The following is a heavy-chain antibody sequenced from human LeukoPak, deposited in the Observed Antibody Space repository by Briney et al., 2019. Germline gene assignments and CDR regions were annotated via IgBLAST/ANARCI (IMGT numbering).Heavy chain of an antibody. V-gene: IGHV3-30-3*01. CDR1: GFTFSSYS. D-gene: IGHD3-10*01. CDR2: ISSDGGYK. Sequence: GRSLRLSCAASGFTFSSYSMHWVRQAPGQGLEWVALISSDGGYKYYADSVEGRFTISRDTSENTLYLQMNSLRPEDTAVYYCARDRYYGSGPYHGMDVWGEGTTVIVSS. J-gene: IGHJ6*04. CDR3: ARDRYYGSGPYHGMDV.